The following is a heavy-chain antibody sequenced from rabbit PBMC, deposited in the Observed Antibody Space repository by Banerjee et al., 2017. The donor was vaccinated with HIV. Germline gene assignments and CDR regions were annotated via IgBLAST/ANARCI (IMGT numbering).Heavy chain of an antibody. V-gene: IGHV1S45*01. D-gene: IGHD8-1*01. CDR2: IDAGSSGFT. Sequence: QEQLEESGGGLVKPEGSLTLTCKASGVSFSISSYMCWVRQAPGKGLEWIACIDAGSSGFTYFATWAKGRFTISKTSSTTVTLQMTSLTAADTATYFCARDTGSSFSSYGMDLWGQGTLVTVS. J-gene: IGHJ3*01. CDR3: ARDTGSSFSSYGMDL. CDR1: GVSFSISSY.